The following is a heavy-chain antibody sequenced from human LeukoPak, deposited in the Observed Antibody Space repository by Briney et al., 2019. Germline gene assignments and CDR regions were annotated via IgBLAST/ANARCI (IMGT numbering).Heavy chain of an antibody. V-gene: IGHV3-11*01. CDR2: ISSSGSPI. CDR1: GFTFSDYY. D-gene: IGHD2-15*01. Sequence: GGSLRLSCAASGFTFSDYYMSWIRQAPGKGLEWVSYISSSGSPIYYADSVRGRFTISRDNAKNSVYLQMNSLRAEDTAVYYCARRGSVVVEAATNWFDPWGQGTLVTVSS. J-gene: IGHJ5*02. CDR3: ARRGSVVVEAATNWFDP.